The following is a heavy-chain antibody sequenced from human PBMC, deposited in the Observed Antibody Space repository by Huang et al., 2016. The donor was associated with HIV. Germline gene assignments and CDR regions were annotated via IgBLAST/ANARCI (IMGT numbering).Heavy chain of an antibody. CDR1: GGSFSGYS. Sequence: QVQLQQWGAGLLTPSETLSLTCAVYGGSFSGYSWSWTRQSPGTGLEWIGAINHSGNTNYNPSLKSRLTRSGDTSKNQFSLKLSSVTAADTAVYYCARERMMSWLDDHDAFDIWGQGTMVTVSS. J-gene: IGHJ3*02. CDR3: ARERMMSWLDDHDAFDI. V-gene: IGHV4-34*01. CDR2: INHSGNT. D-gene: IGHD1-1*01.